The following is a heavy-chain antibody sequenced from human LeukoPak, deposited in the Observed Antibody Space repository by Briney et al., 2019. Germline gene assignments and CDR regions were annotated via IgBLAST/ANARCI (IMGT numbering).Heavy chain of an antibody. V-gene: IGHV4-59*01. J-gene: IGHJ5*02. Sequence: SETLSLTCTVSGGSISSYYWSWIRQPPGKGLEWIGYIYYSGSTNYDPSLKSRVTISVDTSKNQFSLKLSSVTAADTAVYYCARDHAYCSGGSCYSEGVGWFDPWGQGTLVTVSS. CDR3: ARDHAYCSGGSCYSEGVGWFDP. D-gene: IGHD2-15*01. CDR1: GGSISSYY. CDR2: IYYSGST.